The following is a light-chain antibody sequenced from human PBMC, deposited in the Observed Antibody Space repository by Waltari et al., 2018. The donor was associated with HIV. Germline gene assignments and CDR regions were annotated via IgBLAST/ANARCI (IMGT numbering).Light chain of an antibody. CDR3: QQSYSTPPRT. CDR1: QRISSS. V-gene: IGKV1-39*01. Sequence: DIQMTQSPSSLSASVGDSVTITCRASQRISSSLNWYQQKPGKAPKLLIYAASSLQSGVPSRFSGSGSGTDFTLTISSLQPEDFASYYCQQSYSTPPRTFGQGTKVEIK. J-gene: IGKJ1*01. CDR2: AAS.